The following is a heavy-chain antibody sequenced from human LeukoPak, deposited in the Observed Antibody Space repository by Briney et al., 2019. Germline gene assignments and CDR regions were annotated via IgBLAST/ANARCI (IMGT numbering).Heavy chain of an antibody. V-gene: IGHV5-51*01. D-gene: IGHD3-9*01. J-gene: IGHJ4*02. CDR2: IYPGDSDT. CDR3: ARPYDILTGYLYFDC. CDR1: GYSFTSYW. Sequence: GESLKISCKGSGYSFTSYWIGWVRQMPGKGLEWMGIIYPGDSDTRYSPSFQGQVTISADKSISTAYLQWSSLKASDTAMYYCARPYDILTGYLYFDCWGQGTLVTVSS.